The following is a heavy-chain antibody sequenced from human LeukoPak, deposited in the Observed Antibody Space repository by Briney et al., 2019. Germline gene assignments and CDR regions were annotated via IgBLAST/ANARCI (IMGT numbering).Heavy chain of an antibody. J-gene: IGHJ3*02. CDR2: IYYSGST. CDR3: ARQGANYDILTGYSARDAFDI. D-gene: IGHD3-9*01. Sequence: SETLSLTCTVSGGSISSSSYYWGLIRQPPGKWLEWIGSIYYSGSTYYNPSLKSRVTISVDTSKNQFSLKLSSVTAADTAVYYCARQGANYDILTGYSARDAFDIWGQGTMVTVSS. V-gene: IGHV4-39*01. CDR1: GGSISSSSYY.